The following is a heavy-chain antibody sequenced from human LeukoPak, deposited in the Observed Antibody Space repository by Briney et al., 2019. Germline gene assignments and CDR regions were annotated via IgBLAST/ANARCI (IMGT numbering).Heavy chain of an antibody. CDR1: GFTVSRNY. CDR2: LYNAGLT. Sequence: GSLRLSCAVSGFTVSRNYMTWVRQAPGKGLEWVSVLYNAGLTYYADSVKGRFTISRDNSKNTLYLQMNSLRAEDTAVYYCARDYSGSGSYSALDIWGQGTMVTVSS. V-gene: IGHV3-53*01. D-gene: IGHD3-10*01. J-gene: IGHJ3*02. CDR3: ARDYSGSGSYSALDI.